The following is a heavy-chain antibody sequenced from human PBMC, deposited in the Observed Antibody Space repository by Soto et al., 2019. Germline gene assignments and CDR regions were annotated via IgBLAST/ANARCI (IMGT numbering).Heavy chain of an antibody. J-gene: IGHJ3*02. CDR1: GFTFGDYA. V-gene: IGHV3-49*05. Sequence: KPGGSLRLSCTASGFTFGDYAMSWFRQAPGKGLEWVGFIRSKAYGGTTEYAAPVKGRFTISRDDSKSIAYLQMNSLKTEDTAVYYCTKAPDYYDSSGYYYFSPDAFDIWGQGTMVT. CDR2: IRSKAYGGTT. CDR3: TKAPDYYDSSGYYYFSPDAFDI. D-gene: IGHD3-22*01.